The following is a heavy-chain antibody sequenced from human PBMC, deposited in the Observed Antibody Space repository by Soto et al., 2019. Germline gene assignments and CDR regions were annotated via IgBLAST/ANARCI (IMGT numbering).Heavy chain of an antibody. CDR1: GYTVNSYD. CDR2: MNPNSGNT. CDR3: ARRTGRDAFDI. Sequence: VKVSCKTSGYTVNSYDINGVRQATGQGLEWMGWMNPNSGNTGYAQKFQGRVTMTRNTSISTAYMELSSLRSEDTAVYYCARRTGRDAFDIWGQGTMVTVSS. J-gene: IGHJ3*02. V-gene: IGHV1-8*01.